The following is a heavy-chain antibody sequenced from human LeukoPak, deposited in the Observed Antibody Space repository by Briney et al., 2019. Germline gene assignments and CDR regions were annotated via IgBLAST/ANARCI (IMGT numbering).Heavy chain of an antibody. V-gene: IGHV1-18*01. CDR3: ARVKRRPLYSSGWSPLGY. Sequence: GASVKVSCKASGYTFTSYGISWVRQAPGQGLEWMGWISAYNGNTNYAQKFQGRVTITRNTSISTAYMELSSLRSEDTAVYYCARVKRRPLYSSGWSPLGYWGQGTLVTVSS. CDR1: GYTFTSYG. D-gene: IGHD6-19*01. CDR2: ISAYNGNT. J-gene: IGHJ4*02.